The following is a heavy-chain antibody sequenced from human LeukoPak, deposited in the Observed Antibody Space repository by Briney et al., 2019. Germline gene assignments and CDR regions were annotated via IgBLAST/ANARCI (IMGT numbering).Heavy chain of an antibody. Sequence: SETLSLTCAVYGGSFSGYYWSWVRQPPGKGLEWIGEINHSGSTKYNPSLQSRVTISADTSKNQFSLKLSSVAAADSAVYYCAIIVVVPAAPDAFDIWGQGTMVTVSS. J-gene: IGHJ3*02. CDR1: GGSFSGYY. CDR3: AIIVVVPAAPDAFDI. CDR2: INHSGST. V-gene: IGHV4-34*01. D-gene: IGHD2-2*01.